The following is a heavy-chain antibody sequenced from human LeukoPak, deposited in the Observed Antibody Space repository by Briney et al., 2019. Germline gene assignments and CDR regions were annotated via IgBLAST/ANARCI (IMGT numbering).Heavy chain of an antibody. J-gene: IGHJ4*02. CDR3: AREGGFYRPLDY. CDR1: GGSVSSTNW. CDR2: VHLDGRT. V-gene: IGHV4-4*02. D-gene: IGHD6-25*01. Sequence: PSETLSLTCGVSGGSVSSTNWWTWIRQPPGKGLEWIGEVHLDGRTNFNPSLKSRLTMSVDLSENHVSLKLTSVTAADTAVYYCAREGGFYRPLDYSGQGTLVTVSS.